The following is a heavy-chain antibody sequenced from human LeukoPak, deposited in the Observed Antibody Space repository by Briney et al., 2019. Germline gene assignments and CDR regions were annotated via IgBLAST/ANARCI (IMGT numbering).Heavy chain of an antibody. CDR2: INADGSDT. V-gene: IGHV3-74*01. CDR1: GFMFSSYW. CDR3: ARSDRAFDY. Sequence: GGSLRLSCAASGFMFSSYWMYWVRQAPGKGLVWVSRINADGSDTNYADSVRGRFTNSRDNAKNMFYLQMNSLTTEDTAAYYCARSDRAFDYWGQGTMVTVSS. J-gene: IGHJ4*02. D-gene: IGHD1-14*01.